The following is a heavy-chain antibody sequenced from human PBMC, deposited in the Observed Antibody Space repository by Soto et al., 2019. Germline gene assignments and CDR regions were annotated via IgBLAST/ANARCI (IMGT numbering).Heavy chain of an antibody. V-gene: IGHV3-33*01. D-gene: IGHD6-13*01. J-gene: IGHJ6*02. CDR2: IWFDGSNK. CDR3: ARDGQQLVPYGLHA. Sequence: TGGSLRLSCAASGFTFSSHGIHWVRQAPGKGLEWVAFIWFDGSNKEYADSVKGRFTISRDNSKNTVYLQMDSLRAEDAAVYYCARDGQQLVPYGLHAWGQGTTVTVSS. CDR1: GFTFSSHG.